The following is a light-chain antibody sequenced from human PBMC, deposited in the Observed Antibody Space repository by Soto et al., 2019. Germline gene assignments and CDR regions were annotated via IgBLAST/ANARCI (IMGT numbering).Light chain of an antibody. CDR2: WAS. CDR3: QQYHSDPIT. J-gene: IGKJ5*01. V-gene: IGKV4-1*01. CDR1: QSVLSTSNNRNY. Sequence: DFVMTQSLDSLAVSLGERATINCKSSQSVLSTSNNRNYLAWFQHKPGQPPKLIISWASVRASGVPDRFSGSGSGTDFTLTISSLQAEDVAVYYCQQYHSDPITFGQGTRLQ.